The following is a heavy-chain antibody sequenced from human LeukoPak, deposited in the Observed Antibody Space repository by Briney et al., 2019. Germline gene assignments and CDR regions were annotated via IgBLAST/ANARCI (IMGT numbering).Heavy chain of an antibody. D-gene: IGHD3-9*01. CDR1: GYSFTSYG. CDR2: ISCYNGNT. Sequence: GASVKVSCKASGYSFTSYGIRWVRQAPGQGLEWMGWISCYNGNTKYAQKLQGRVTVTTDTSPSTAYMELRSLRSDDTAVYYCARAPEGILSGYLYFDYWGQGTLVTVSS. V-gene: IGHV1-18*01. J-gene: IGHJ4*02. CDR3: ARAPEGILSGYLYFDY.